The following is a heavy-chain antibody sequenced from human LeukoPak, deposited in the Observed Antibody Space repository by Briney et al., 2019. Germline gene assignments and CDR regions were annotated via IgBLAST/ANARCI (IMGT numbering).Heavy chain of an antibody. CDR2: MSAGGGTT. V-gene: IGHV3-23*01. CDR1: GFSFSSYA. Sequence: GGSLRLSCAASGFSFSSYAMNWVRQAPGKGLEWVSAMSAGGGTTYYADSVKGWFTISRDNSKNTLYLQMNSLRAEDTAVYYCARPSLRGTYYCYPMDVWGQGTTVTVSS. J-gene: IGHJ6*02. CDR3: ARPSLRGTYYCYPMDV. D-gene: IGHD1-26*01.